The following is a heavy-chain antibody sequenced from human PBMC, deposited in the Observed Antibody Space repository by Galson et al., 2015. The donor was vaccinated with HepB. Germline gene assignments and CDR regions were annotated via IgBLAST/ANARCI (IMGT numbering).Heavy chain of an antibody. CDR3: ARGAGYSSGWYVSKGPYGMDV. CDR2: IIPIFGTA. CDR1: GGTFSSYA. Sequence: SVKVSCKASGGTFSSYAVSWVRQAPGQGLEWMGGIIPIFGTANYAQKFQGRVTITADESTSTAYMELSSLRSEDTAVYYCARGAGYSSGWYVSKGPYGMDVWGQGTTVTVSS. V-gene: IGHV1-69*13. J-gene: IGHJ6*02. D-gene: IGHD6-19*01.